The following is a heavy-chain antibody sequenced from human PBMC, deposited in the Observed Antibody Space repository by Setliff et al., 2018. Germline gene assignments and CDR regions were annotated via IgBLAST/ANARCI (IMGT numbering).Heavy chain of an antibody. D-gene: IGHD6-6*01. V-gene: IGHV4-59*08. Sequence: PSETLSLTCTVSGGSISSYSWSWIRQPPGKGLQWIGYISYSGATNYNPSLKSRVTISVDTSKNQFSLKLSSVTAADTAVYYCARHASSYYFDYWGQGTLVTVSS. CDR1: GGSISSYS. CDR2: ISYSGAT. CDR3: ARHASSYYFDY. J-gene: IGHJ4*02.